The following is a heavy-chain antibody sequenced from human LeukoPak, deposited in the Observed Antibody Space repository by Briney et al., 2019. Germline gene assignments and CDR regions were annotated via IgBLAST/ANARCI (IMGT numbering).Heavy chain of an antibody. J-gene: IGHJ5*02. V-gene: IGHV4-34*01. CDR1: GGSFSGYY. Sequence: PSETLSLTCAVSGGSFSGYYWSWIRQPPGKGLEWIGEINHSGSTNYNPSLKSRVTISVDTSKNQFSLKLSSVTAADTAVYYCASTLGDNWFDPWGQGTLVTVSS. D-gene: IGHD4-17*01. CDR3: ASTLGDNWFDP. CDR2: INHSGST.